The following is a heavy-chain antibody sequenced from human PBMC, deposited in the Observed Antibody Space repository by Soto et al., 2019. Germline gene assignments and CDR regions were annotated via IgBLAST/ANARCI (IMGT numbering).Heavy chain of an antibody. J-gene: IGHJ4*02. V-gene: IGHV3-23*01. Sequence: EVQLLESGGGLVQPGGSLRLSCAASGFTFSSYAVSWVRQAPRKGLEWVSAISGSGGRTYYADSVKGRFTISRDNSKNTLYLQMNSLRAEDTAVYYCAKEPHSGLYYFDYWGQGTLVTVSS. D-gene: IGHD5-12*01. CDR2: ISGSGGRT. CDR1: GFTFSSYA. CDR3: AKEPHSGLYYFDY.